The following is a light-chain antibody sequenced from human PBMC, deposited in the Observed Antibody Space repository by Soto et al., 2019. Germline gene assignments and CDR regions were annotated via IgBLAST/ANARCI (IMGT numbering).Light chain of an antibody. V-gene: IGKV3-11*01. CDR1: QNINRY. CDR3: QQRSNWPIT. Sequence: EIVLTHSPATLSLSPGERATLSCRASQNINRYLAWYHQKPGQPPRLLIYDASTRATGIPARFSGSGSGTDFTLTISSLEPEDFAVYYCQQRSNWPITFGQGTRLEI. J-gene: IGKJ5*01. CDR2: DAS.